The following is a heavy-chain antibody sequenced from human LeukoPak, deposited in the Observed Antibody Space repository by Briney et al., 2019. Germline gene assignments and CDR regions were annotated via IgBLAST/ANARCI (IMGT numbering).Heavy chain of an antibody. CDR2: IYTSGST. Sequence: SETLSLTCTVSGGSISSYYWSWIRQPAGKGLEWIGRIYTSGSTNYNPSLKSRVTMSVDTSKNQFSLKLSSVTAADTAVYYCARDCSGGSCYWVGVFDIWGQGTMVTVSS. V-gene: IGHV4-4*07. CDR3: ARDCSGGSCYWVGVFDI. J-gene: IGHJ3*02. D-gene: IGHD2-15*01. CDR1: GGSISSYY.